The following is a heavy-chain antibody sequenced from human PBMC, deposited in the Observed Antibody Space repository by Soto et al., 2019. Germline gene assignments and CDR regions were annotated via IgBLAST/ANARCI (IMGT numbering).Heavy chain of an antibody. D-gene: IGHD3-10*01. V-gene: IGHV3-33*01. CDR2: IWYDGSNK. Sequence: GGSLRLSCAASGFTFSSYGMHWVRQAPGKGLEWVAVIWYDGSNKYYADSVKGRFTISRDNSKNTLYLQMNSLRAEDTAVYYCARDPTMVRGVIIVGYFDYWGQGTLVTVSS. CDR3: ARDPTMVRGVIIVGYFDY. CDR1: GFTFSSYG. J-gene: IGHJ4*02.